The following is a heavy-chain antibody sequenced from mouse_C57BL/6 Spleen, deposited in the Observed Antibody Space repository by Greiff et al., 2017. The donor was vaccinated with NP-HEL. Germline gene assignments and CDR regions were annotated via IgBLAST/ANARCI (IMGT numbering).Heavy chain of an antibody. CDR3: ARWGTTVGYFDY. D-gene: IGHD1-1*01. V-gene: IGHV1-82*01. Sequence: QVQLQQSGPELVKPGASVKISCKASGYAFSSSWMNWVKQRPGKGLEWIGRIYPGDGDTNYNGKFKGKATLTADKSSSTAYMQLSSLTSEDSAVYCCARWGTTVGYFDYWGQGTTLTVSS. CDR2: IYPGDGDT. J-gene: IGHJ2*01. CDR1: GYAFSSSW.